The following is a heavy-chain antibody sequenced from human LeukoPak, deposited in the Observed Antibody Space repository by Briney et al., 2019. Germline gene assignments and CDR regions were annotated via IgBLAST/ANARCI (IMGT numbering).Heavy chain of an antibody. V-gene: IGHV4-31*11. J-gene: IGHJ4*02. CDR2: VYDSGST. D-gene: IGHD3-10*01. CDR3: ARVPFSGSGSYSDY. Sequence: PSETLSLTCAVSGGSIRHSFFFWSWIRHHPGKGLEWIGYVYDSGSTYLNPSLESRVSMSLDTSQNQFSLKLSSVTAADTAVYYCARVPFSGSGSYSDYWGQGTLVTVSS. CDR1: GGSIRHSFFF.